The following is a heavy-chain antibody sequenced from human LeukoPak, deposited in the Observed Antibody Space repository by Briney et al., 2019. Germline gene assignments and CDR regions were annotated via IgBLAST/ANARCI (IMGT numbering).Heavy chain of an antibody. Sequence: ASVKVSCKASGYTFTGYFMHWVRLAPGKGLEWMGGFDPEDGETIYAQKFQGRVTMTEDTSTDTAYMELSSLRSEDTAVYYCATDSGSYRGIYWGQGTLVTVSS. V-gene: IGHV1-24*01. J-gene: IGHJ4*02. CDR2: FDPEDGET. D-gene: IGHD1-26*01. CDR1: GYTFTGYF. CDR3: ATDSGSYRGIY.